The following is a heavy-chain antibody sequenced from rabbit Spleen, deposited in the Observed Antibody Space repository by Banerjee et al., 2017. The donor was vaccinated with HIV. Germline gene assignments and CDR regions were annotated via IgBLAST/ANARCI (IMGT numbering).Heavy chain of an antibody. CDR2: IDVTKSMVT. J-gene: IGHJ4*01. CDR1: GLDFSNNYW. Sequence: QEQLVESGGGLVKPGASLTLTCKASGLDFSNNYWICWVRQAPGKGLEWIGCIDVTKSMVTYYETWAKGRFTISKVSSTTVTLQMTSLTAADTATYFCARGYASYDASDLWGQGPWSPS. CDR3: ARGYASYDASDL. D-gene: IGHD7-1*01. V-gene: IGHV1S45*01.